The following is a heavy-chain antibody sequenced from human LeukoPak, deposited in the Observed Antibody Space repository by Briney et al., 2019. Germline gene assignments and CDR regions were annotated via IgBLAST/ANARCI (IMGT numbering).Heavy chain of an antibody. J-gene: IGHJ4*02. D-gene: IGHD2-2*01. CDR3: ARGPDIVVVPAAAYFDY. CDR2: IYYSGST. CDR1: GGSISSYY. Sequence: SETLSLTCTVSGGSISSYYWSWIRQPPGKGLEWIGYIYYSGSTNYNPSLKSRVTISVDTSKNQFSLKLSSVTAADTAVYYCARGPDIVVVPAAAYFDYWGQGTLVTVSS. V-gene: IGHV4-59*12.